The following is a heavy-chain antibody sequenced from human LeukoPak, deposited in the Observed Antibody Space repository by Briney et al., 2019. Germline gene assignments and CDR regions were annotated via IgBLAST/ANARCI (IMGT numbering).Heavy chain of an antibody. CDR3: TKSDWFDP. CDR1: GFTFSNFW. J-gene: IGHJ5*02. Sequence: GGSLRLSCAASGFTFSNFWMHWVRQVPGKGLVWVSRIKYDGSSAYYADSVKGRFTIYRDNAKNMLYLQMNSLSADDTAAYYCTKSDWFDPWGQGTLVTVSS. V-gene: IGHV3-74*01. CDR2: IKYDGSSA.